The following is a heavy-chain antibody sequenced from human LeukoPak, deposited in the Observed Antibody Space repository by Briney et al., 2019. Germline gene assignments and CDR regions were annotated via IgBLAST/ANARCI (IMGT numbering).Heavy chain of an antibody. D-gene: IGHD5-18*01. V-gene: IGHV4-59*12. CDR1: GVSISSYY. J-gene: IGHJ5*02. CDR2: IYYSGST. Sequence: SETLSLTCTVSGVSISSYYWSWIRQPPGKGLEWIGYIYYSGSTNYNPSLKSRVTISVDTSKNQFSLRLSSVTVADTAVYYCARGRGYSYAFDPWGQGTLVTVSS. CDR3: ARGRGYSYAFDP.